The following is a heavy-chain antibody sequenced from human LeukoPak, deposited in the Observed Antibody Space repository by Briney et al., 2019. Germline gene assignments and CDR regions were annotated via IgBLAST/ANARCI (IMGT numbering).Heavy chain of an antibody. CDR3: ARAHPRGDAFDI. Sequence: ASVKVSCKASGYTFTSYDINWVRQATGHGLEWMGWMNPNSGNTGYAQQSQRRVTMTRNTSISTAYMELSSLRSEDTAVYYCARAHPRGDAFDIWGQGTRVTVSS. V-gene: IGHV1-8*01. J-gene: IGHJ3*02. CDR2: MNPNSGNT. CDR1: GYTFTSYD.